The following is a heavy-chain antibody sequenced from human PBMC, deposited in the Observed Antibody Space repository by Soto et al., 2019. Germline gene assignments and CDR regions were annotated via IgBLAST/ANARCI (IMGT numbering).Heavy chain of an antibody. V-gene: IGHV1-8*01. CDR3: ATTEFLWLGETTEDYYMDV. D-gene: IGHD3-10*01. J-gene: IGHJ6*03. CDR1: GYTFTRYD. Sequence: ASVKVSCKASGYTFTRYDINWVRQATGQGLEWMGWMNPNSGNTGYAQKFQGRVTMTRNTSISTAYMELSSLRSENTAVYYCATTEFLWLGETTEDYYMDVWGKETTVTVSS. CDR2: MNPNSGNT.